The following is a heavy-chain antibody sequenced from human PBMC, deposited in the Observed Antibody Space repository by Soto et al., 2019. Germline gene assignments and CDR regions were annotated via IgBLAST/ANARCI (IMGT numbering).Heavy chain of an antibody. J-gene: IGHJ6*02. CDR1: GFTFSMYS. V-gene: IGHV3-7*03. CDR2: IPQEGVDG. D-gene: IGHD2-21*02. CDR3: ARDHLRLPAHDFFYGSDV. Sequence: GGSLRLSCEVSGFTFSMYSMSWVRQSPGKGLEWVAKIPQEGVDGHYADSVKGRFTISRDNGKNSLYLQLNNLRAEDTAVYYCARDHLRLPAHDFFYGSDVWGRGATVTVSS.